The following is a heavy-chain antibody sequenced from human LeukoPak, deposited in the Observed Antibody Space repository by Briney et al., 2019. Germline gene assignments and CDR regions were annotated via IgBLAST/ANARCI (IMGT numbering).Heavy chain of an antibody. Sequence: ASVTVSCKASGGTFSSYVINWVRQAPGQGLEWMGGIIPIFGTANYAQKFQGRVTITADKSTSTAYMELSSLRSEDTAVYYCARSATTVTTLDYWGQGTLVTVSS. J-gene: IGHJ4*02. V-gene: IGHV1-69*06. CDR3: ARSATTVTTLDY. CDR2: IIPIFGTA. CDR1: GGTFSSYV. D-gene: IGHD4-17*01.